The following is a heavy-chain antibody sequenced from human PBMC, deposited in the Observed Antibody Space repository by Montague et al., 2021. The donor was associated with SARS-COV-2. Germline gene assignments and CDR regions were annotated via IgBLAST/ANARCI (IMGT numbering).Heavy chain of an antibody. J-gene: IGHJ4*02. CDR1: GASVSNPYYH. Sequence: SETLSLTCTVSGASVSNPYYHWSWIRQPPGKGLEWIGYIDYGGSPNYSPSLYSRVTISLDTFKNQLSLRLTSATAADTAVYYCATYRQGGSGRGYWGQGILVTVSS. D-gene: IGHD3-10*01. CDR3: ATYRQGGSGRGY. CDR2: IDYGGSP. V-gene: IGHV4-61*01.